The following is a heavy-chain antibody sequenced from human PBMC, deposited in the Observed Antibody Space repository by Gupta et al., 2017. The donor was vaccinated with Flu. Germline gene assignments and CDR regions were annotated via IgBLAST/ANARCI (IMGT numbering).Heavy chain of an antibody. CDR2: ITERGGNT. CDR1: GFRFKRYA. CDR3: ARSYDTSGYSNWSDP. V-gene: IGHV3-23*01. D-gene: IGHD3-22*01. J-gene: IGHJ5*02. Sequence: EVQLLESGGGLVQPGGSLTFSCAASGFRFKRYAMSWVRQAPGKGLEWVSAITERGGNTDYADSLKGRFTISRDNSKNTLYLQMNGLRAEDTAVHYCARSYDTSGYSNWSDPWGQGTLVTISS.